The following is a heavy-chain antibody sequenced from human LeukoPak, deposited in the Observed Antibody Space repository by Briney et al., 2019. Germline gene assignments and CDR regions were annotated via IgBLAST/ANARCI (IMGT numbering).Heavy chain of an antibody. CDR3: ARATYDSGRDY. CDR2: ISSGGSTI. D-gene: IGHD6-19*01. J-gene: IGHJ4*02. Sequence: GGSLRLSCAASGFTFSSFEMNWVRQAPGKGLEWVSYISSGGSTIYYADSVKGRFTISRDNAKNSLYLQMNSLRAEDTAVYYCARATYDSGRDYWGQGTLVTVSS. V-gene: IGHV3-48*03. CDR1: GFTFSSFE.